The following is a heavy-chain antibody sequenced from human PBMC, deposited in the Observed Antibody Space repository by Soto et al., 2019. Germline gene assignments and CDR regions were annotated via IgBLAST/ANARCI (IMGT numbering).Heavy chain of an antibody. V-gene: IGHV2-70*04. CDR1: GFSLSTSGMR. CDR3: ARTYCSSTSCYFDY. CDR2: IDWDDDK. D-gene: IGHD2-2*01. J-gene: IGHJ4*02. Sequence: SGPTLVNPTQTLTLTCTFSGFSLSTSGMRVSWIRQPPGKALEWLARIDWDDDKFYSTSLKTRLTISKDTSKNQVVLTMTNMDPVDTATYYCARTYCSSTSCYFDYWGQGTLVTVSS.